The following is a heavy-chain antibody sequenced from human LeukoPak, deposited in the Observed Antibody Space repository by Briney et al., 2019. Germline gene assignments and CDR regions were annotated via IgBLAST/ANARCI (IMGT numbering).Heavy chain of an antibody. CDR2: INAGNGNT. CDR3: AGDPSYYDILTGYYGIGYFDH. CDR1: GYTFTSYA. Sequence: ASVKVSCKASGYTFTSYAMHWVRQAPGQRLEWMGWINAGNGNTKYSQKFQGRVTITRDTSASTAYMELSSLRSEDTAVYYCAGDPSYYDILTGYYGIGYFDHWGQGTLVTVSS. V-gene: IGHV1-3*01. J-gene: IGHJ4*02. D-gene: IGHD3-9*01.